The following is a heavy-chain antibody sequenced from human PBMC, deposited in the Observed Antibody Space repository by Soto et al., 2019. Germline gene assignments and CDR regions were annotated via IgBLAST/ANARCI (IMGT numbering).Heavy chain of an antibody. D-gene: IGHD1-26*01. CDR2: IWYDGSNK. Sequence: PGGSLRLSCAASGFTFSSYGMHWVRQAPGKGLEWVAVIWYDGSNKYYADSVKGRFTISRDNSKNTLYLQMNSLRAEDTAVYYCAREGAGYYFDYWGQGTLVTVSS. CDR1: GFTFSSYG. V-gene: IGHV3-33*01. J-gene: IGHJ4*02. CDR3: AREGAGYYFDY.